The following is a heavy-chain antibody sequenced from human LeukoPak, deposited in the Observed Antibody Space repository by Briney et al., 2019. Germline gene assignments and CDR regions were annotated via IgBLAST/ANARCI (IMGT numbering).Heavy chain of an antibody. V-gene: IGHV3-49*04. Sequence: PGRSLRLSCTASGLTFGDYAMSWVRQAPGKGPEWVGFIRRKANGGTTEYAASVKGRFTISRDDSNSIAYLQMNSLKTEDTAVYYCTSGLYYDSWSDLFDYWDQGTLVTVSS. J-gene: IGHJ4*02. CDR1: GLTFGDYA. CDR2: IRRKANGGTT. D-gene: IGHD3-3*01. CDR3: TSGLYYDSWSDLFDY.